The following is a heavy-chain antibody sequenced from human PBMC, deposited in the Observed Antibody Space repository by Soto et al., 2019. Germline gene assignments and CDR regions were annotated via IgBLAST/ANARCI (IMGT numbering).Heavy chain of an antibody. CDR3: AILGSSIWPDDF. V-gene: IGHV5-10-1*01. J-gene: IGHJ4*02. CDR1: GYSFTNYW. CDR2: IDPSDSQT. D-gene: IGHD6-13*01. Sequence: PGESLKISCKGSGYSFTNYWIHWVRQMPGKGLEWMGRIDPSDSQTNYSPSFQGHVTISADKSISTAYLQWSSLKASDTALYYCAILGSSIWPDDFWAQGTLVTVSS.